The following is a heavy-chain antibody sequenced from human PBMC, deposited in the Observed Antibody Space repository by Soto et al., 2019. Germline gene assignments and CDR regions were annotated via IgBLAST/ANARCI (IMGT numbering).Heavy chain of an antibody. J-gene: IGHJ6*03. D-gene: IGHD4-17*01. CDR2: ISAYNGNT. CDR3: ARFGHGDYAPSLGYMDV. V-gene: IGHV1-18*01. Sequence: TSVKVSCKASGYTFTSYGISWVRQAPGQGLEWMGWISAYNGNTNYAQKLQGRVTMTTDTSTSTAYMELRSLRSDDTAVYYCARFGHGDYAPSLGYMDVWGKGTTVTVSS. CDR1: GYTFTSYG.